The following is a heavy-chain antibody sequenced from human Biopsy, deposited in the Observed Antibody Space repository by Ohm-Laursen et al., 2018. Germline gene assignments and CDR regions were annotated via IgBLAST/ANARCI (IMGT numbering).Heavy chain of an antibody. D-gene: IGHD5-18*01. Sequence: GSLRLSCAASGFTLSYYSMTWVRQAPGKGLEWVSSIRSGGDYMFYADSVKGRFTISRDNAKNTLYLQMNSLRVEDTAVYYCAKAGRGYIDYWGQGTLVIVSS. V-gene: IGHV3-21*01. CDR1: GFTLSYYS. J-gene: IGHJ4*02. CDR2: IRSGGDYM. CDR3: AKAGRGYIDY.